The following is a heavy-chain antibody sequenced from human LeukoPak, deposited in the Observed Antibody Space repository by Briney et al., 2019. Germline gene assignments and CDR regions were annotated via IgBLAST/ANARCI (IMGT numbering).Heavy chain of an antibody. V-gene: IGHV3-21*01. D-gene: IGHD6-13*01. Sequence: GGSLRLSCAASGFSFSSYTMNWVRQAPGKGLEWVSSISGDSSYIYYADSVKGRFTISRDNAKNSLYLQMNSLRAEDTAVYYCARGITADSKREDFDYWGQGTLVTVSS. CDR3: ARGITADSKREDFDY. J-gene: IGHJ4*02. CDR2: ISGDSSYI. CDR1: GFSFSSYT.